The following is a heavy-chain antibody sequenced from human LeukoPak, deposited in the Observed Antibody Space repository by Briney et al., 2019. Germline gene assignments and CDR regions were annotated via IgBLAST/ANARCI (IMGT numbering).Heavy chain of an antibody. D-gene: IGHD3-16*02. CDR3: ARAYGHDYVWGSYRYGEMDY. CDR2: ISYDGSNK. Sequence: GRSLRLYCAASGFTFSSYAMHWDRQAPGKGLEWVAVISYDGSNKYYADSVKGRFTISRDNSKNTLYLQMNSLRAEDTAVYYCARAYGHDYVWGSYRYGEMDYWGQGTLVTVSS. CDR1: GFTFSSYA. J-gene: IGHJ4*02. V-gene: IGHV3-30*04.